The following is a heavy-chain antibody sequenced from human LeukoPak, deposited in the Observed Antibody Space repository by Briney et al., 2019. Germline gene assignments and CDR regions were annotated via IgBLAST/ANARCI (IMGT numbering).Heavy chain of an antibody. J-gene: IGHJ5*02. Sequence: SGGSLKLSCAASGFTFSSYSMNWVRQAPGRGLEWVSSISSSSSYIYYADSVKGRFTISRDNAKNSLYLQMNSLRAEDTAVYYCARDPRAYCGGDCYLGFDPWGQGTLVTVSS. D-gene: IGHD2-21*02. CDR2: ISSSSSYI. V-gene: IGHV3-21*01. CDR3: ARDPRAYCGGDCYLGFDP. CDR1: GFTFSSYS.